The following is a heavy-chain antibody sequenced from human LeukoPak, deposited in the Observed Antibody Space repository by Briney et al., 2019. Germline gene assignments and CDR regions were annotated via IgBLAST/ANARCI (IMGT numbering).Heavy chain of an antibody. CDR1: GFTVSSNY. CDR2: IYSGGDT. CDR3: ARRIVVAGGRGNYFDY. Sequence: GGSLILSCAASGFTVSSNYMNWVRQAPGKGLEWVSVIYSGGDTYYADAVKGRFTISRDDSKNTLYLQMNSLRAEDTAIYYCARRIVVAGGRGNYFDYWGQGTLVTVSS. D-gene: IGHD6-19*01. V-gene: IGHV3-53*01. J-gene: IGHJ4*02.